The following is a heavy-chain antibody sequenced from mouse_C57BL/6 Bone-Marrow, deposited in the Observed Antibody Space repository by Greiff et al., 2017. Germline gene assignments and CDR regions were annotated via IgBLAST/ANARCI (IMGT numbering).Heavy chain of an antibody. CDR1: GYTFTSYW. D-gene: IGHD1-1*01. CDR2: IHPNSGST. V-gene: IGHV1-64*01. J-gene: IGHJ3*01. Sequence: QVQLQQPGAELVKPGASVKLSCKASGYTFTSYWMHWVQQRPGQGLEWIGMIHPNSGSTNYNEKFKSKATLTVDKSSSTAYMQLSRLTSETSAVYYCAKPQYCGSSYGLAYWGQGTLGTVSA. CDR3: AKPQYCGSSYGLAY.